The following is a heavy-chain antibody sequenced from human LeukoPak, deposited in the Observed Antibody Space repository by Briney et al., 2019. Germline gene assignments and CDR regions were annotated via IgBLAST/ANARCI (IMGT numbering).Heavy chain of an antibody. CDR1: GYSISSGYY. D-gene: IGHD4-17*01. V-gene: IGHV4-38-2*01. Sequence: ASETLSLTCAVSGYSISSGYYGGWIRQPPGKGREWIGSIYHSGITYYNPSLKSRVTISVDTSKNQFSLQLISGTPADSSLYYCARLRYYYYYFMDVWGKGNPVTASS. CDR2: IYHSGIT. CDR3: ARLRYYYYYFMDV. J-gene: IGHJ6*03.